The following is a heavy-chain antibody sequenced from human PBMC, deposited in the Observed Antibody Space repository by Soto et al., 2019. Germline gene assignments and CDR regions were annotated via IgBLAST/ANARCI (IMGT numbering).Heavy chain of an antibody. J-gene: IGHJ4*02. CDR2: ITSSGSTI. D-gene: IGHD6-13*01. CDR3: ARVTIEASGLDY. CDR1: GLTFSSYE. Sequence: GGSLRLSCAASGLTFSSYEMNWVRQAPGKGLEWVSYITSSGSTIYYADSVKGRFTISRDNAKDSLYLQMNSLRAEDTAVYYCARVTIEASGLDYWGQGTLVTVSA. V-gene: IGHV3-48*03.